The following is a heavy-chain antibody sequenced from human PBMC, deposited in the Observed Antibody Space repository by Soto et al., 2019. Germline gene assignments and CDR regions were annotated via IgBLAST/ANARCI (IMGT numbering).Heavy chain of an antibody. V-gene: IGHV4-39*07. CDR2: IYYSGST. CDR3: ARGLFSETSYSGGWYFFDD. CDR1: GGSISSSSYY. Sequence: PSETLSLTCTVSGGSISSSSYYWGWIRQPPGKGLEWIGSIYYSGSTYYNPSLKSRVTISLGTTNNEFFLDLASVTAADTALYYCARGLFSETSYSGGWYFFDDWGQGTRVTVSS. D-gene: IGHD3-10*01. J-gene: IGHJ4*02.